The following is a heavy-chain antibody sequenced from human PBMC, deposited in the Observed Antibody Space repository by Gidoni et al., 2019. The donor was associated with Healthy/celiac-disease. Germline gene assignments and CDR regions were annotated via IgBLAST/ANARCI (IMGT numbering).Heavy chain of an antibody. CDR3: ARSGDYDSSGYPSPSAFDI. CDR2: ISSSSSYI. V-gene: IGHV3-21*01. Sequence: EVQLVESGGGLVKPGGSLRLSCSASGFTFSRYSMNWVRQAPGKGLEWVSSISSSSSYIYYADSVKVRFTISRDNAKNSLYLQMNSLRAEDTAVYYCARSGDYDSSGYPSPSAFDIWGQGTMVTVSS. D-gene: IGHD3-22*01. J-gene: IGHJ3*02. CDR1: GFTFSRYS.